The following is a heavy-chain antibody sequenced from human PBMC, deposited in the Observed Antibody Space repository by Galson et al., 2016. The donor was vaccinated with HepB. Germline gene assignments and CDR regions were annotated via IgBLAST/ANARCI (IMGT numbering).Heavy chain of an antibody. D-gene: IGHD3-22*01. V-gene: IGHV4-31*03. CDR2: IYYNGDT. CDR3: ARDSRGGYYDSSGYYSPTTVYHYGMDV. Sequence: TLSLTCIVSGASISSGSYYWSWIRQHPGKGLELIGNIYYNGDTYYNPSLKSRVTISVDTSMNHFSLNVSSVTAADTAVYYCARDSRGGYYDSSGYYSPTTVYHYGMDVWGQGTSVIVSS. CDR1: GASISSGSYY. J-gene: IGHJ6*02.